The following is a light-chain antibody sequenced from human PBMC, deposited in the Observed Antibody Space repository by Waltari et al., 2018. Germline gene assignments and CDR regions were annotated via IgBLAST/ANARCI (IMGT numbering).Light chain of an antibody. J-gene: IGLJ2*01. V-gene: IGLV1-44*01. Sequence: QSVLTQPPSASGTPGQRVTIPCSGSRSHIGSKPHNWYPQLPGTAPKLLIYSNNQRPSGVPDRFSGSKSGTSASLAISGLQSEDEADYYCAAWDDSLNGPVFGGGTKLTVL. CDR2: SNN. CDR1: RSHIGSKP. CDR3: AAWDDSLNGPV.